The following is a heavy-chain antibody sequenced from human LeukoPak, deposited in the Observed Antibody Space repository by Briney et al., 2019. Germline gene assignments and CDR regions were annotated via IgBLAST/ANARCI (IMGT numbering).Heavy chain of an antibody. CDR3: ARNKNNRGYFAS. Sequence: GGSLRLSCAASGFTFSDHYMDWVRQAPGKGLEWVGRTRNKANSYTTEYAASVKGRFTISRDDSKNSLYLQMNSLKTEDTAVYYCARNKNNRGYFASGGREPRVPVS. J-gene: IGHJ4*02. D-gene: IGHD1/OR15-1a*01. CDR2: TRNKANSYTT. V-gene: IGHV3-72*01. CDR1: GFTFSDHY.